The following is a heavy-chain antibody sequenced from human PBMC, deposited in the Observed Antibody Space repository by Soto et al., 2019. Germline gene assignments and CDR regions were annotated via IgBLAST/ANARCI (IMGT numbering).Heavy chain of an antibody. CDR2: ISPGSRYP. D-gene: IGHD2-15*01. J-gene: IGHJ5*02. CDR1: GFTFFDSY. V-gene: IGHV3-11*06. Sequence: GGSLRLSCAASGFTFFDSYMICTRQAPGKGLEWLSYISPGSRYPAYADSVKGRFTISRDNAKRSLYLQMMSLTAEDTAIYYCVRGGGGGLFDPWGQGTMVTVSS. CDR3: VRGGGGGLFDP.